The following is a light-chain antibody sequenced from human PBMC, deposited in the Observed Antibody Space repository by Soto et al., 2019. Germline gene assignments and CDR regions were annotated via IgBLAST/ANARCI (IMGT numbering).Light chain of an antibody. J-gene: IGKJ1*01. CDR2: AAS. Sequence: EILMTQSPATLSVSPGESATLSCMASQSVSHDVAWYQHKAGQPPRLLIYAASARATGIPARFSGSGSGTEFTLTISRLEPEDFAVYYCQQYGISPRTFGHGTKVDIK. CDR3: QQYGISPRT. CDR1: QSVSHD. V-gene: IGKV3-15*01.